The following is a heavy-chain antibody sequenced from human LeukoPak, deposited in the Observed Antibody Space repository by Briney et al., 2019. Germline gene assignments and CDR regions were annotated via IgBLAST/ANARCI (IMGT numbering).Heavy chain of an antibody. D-gene: IGHD6-13*01. V-gene: IGHV4-59*01. CDR2: IFYSGST. CDR3: ARGGSSSSLNHFDY. Sequence: SETLSLTCTVSGGSISSYYWSWIRQPPGTGLEWIGYIFYSGSTNYNPSLKSRVTISVDTSKNQFSLKVSSVTAADTAVYYCARGGSSSSLNHFDYWGQGTLVTVSS. J-gene: IGHJ4*02. CDR1: GGSISSYY.